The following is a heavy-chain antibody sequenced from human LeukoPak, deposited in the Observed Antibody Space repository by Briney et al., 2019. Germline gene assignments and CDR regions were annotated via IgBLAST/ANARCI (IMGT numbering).Heavy chain of an antibody. CDR2: TRYTGST. V-gene: IGHV4-59*08. D-gene: IGHD3-22*01. CDR3: ARQDSYYDSSGYLPTYYFDY. Sequence: SETLSLTCTVSGSSINNYYWSWIRQPPGKGLEWIAYTRYTGSTSYNPSLKSRVTISVDTSKNHFSLSLSSVTAADTAVYYCARQDSYYDSSGYLPTYYFDYWGQGTLVTVSS. CDR1: GSSINNYY. J-gene: IGHJ4*02.